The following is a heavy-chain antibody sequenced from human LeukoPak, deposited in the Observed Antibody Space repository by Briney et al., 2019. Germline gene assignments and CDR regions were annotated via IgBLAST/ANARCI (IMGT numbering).Heavy chain of an antibody. Sequence: PSETLSLTCTVSGGSVSSGSYYWSWIRQPPGKGLEWIGDIYYSGSTNYNPSLKSRVTISVDTSKNQFSLKLSSVTAADTAVYYCARMGMTTVTTFYYYYYGMDVWGQGTTVTVSS. CDR3: ARMGMTTVTTFYYYYYGMDV. V-gene: IGHV4-61*01. CDR2: IYYSGST. D-gene: IGHD4-17*01. J-gene: IGHJ6*02. CDR1: GGSVSSGSYY.